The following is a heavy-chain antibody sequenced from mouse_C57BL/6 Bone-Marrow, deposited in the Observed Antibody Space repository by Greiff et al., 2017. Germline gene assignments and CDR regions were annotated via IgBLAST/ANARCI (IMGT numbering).Heavy chain of an antibody. CDR3: ARQPLYYAMDY. J-gene: IGHJ4*01. V-gene: IGHV5-9*01. CDR1: GFTFSSYT. CDR2: ISGGGGNT. Sequence: EVMLVESGGGLVKPGGSLKLSCAASGFTFSSYTMSWVRQTPEKRLEWVATISGGGGNTYYPDSVKGRFPISRDNAKNTLYLQMSSLRAEDTALYFCARQPLYYAMDYWGQGTSVTVSS.